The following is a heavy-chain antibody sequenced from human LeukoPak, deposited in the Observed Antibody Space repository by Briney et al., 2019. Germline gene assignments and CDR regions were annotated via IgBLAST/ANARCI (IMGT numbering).Heavy chain of an antibody. Sequence: ASVKVSCKASGYTFTSYDINWVRQATGQGLEWMGWMNPNSGNTGYAQKFQGRVTMTRNTSISTAYMELSRLRSDDTAVYYCAREQIGYDYVWGSYRQYYFDYWGQGTLVTVSS. V-gene: IGHV1-8*01. CDR1: GYTFTSYD. CDR3: AREQIGYDYVWGSYRQYYFDY. D-gene: IGHD3-16*02. CDR2: MNPNSGNT. J-gene: IGHJ4*02.